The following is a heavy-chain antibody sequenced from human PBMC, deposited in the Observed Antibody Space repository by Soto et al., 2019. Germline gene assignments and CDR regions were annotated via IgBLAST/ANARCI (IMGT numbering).Heavy chain of an antibody. CDR2: ISGSGGST. Sequence: GGSLRLSCAASGFTFSSYAMSWVRQAPGKGLEWVSAISGSGGSTYYADSVKGRFTISRDNSKNTLYLQMNSLRAEDTAVYYCAILLSFWSGYYTTWGQGTLVTVSS. V-gene: IGHV3-23*01. D-gene: IGHD3-3*01. CDR1: GFTFSSYA. J-gene: IGHJ5*02. CDR3: AILLSFWSGYYTT.